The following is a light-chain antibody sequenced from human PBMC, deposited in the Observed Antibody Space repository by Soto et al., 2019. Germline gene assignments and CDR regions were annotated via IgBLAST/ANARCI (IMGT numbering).Light chain of an antibody. CDR1: QDISNY. J-gene: IGKJ2*01. CDR2: DAS. V-gene: IGKV1-5*01. Sequence: DIQMTQSPSSLSASVGDRVTITCQASQDISNYLNWYQQKPGKAPKLLIYDASSLESGVPSRFSGSGSGTEFTLTISSLQPDDFATYYCQQYNSYSPYTFGQGTKLEIK. CDR3: QQYNSYSPYT.